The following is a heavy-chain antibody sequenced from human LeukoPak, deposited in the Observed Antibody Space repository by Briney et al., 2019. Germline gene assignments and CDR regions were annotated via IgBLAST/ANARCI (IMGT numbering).Heavy chain of an antibody. D-gene: IGHD6-19*01. V-gene: IGHV1-69*04. CDR2: IIPILGIA. J-gene: IGHJ4*02. CDR1: GGTFSSYA. Sequence: SVKVSCKASGGTFSSYAISWVRQAPGQGLEWMGRIIPILGIANYAQKFQGRVTITADKSTSTAYMELSSLRSEDTAVYYCASARAVAGTKPPSNWGQGTLVTVSS. CDR3: ASARAVAGTKPPSN.